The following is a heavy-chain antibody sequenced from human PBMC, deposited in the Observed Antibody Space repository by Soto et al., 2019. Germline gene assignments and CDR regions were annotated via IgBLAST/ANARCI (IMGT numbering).Heavy chain of an antibody. D-gene: IGHD2-2*01. CDR3: VRGAPAAIGPQGEY. Sequence: SETLSLTCAVYGGSFRGHYWTWIRQPPGKGLEWIGEINHSGGANYNPSLKSRVTISVDRSKNQISLKLTSVTAADTAIYYCVRGAPAAIGPQGEYWGQGNLVTVSS. CDR1: GGSFRGHY. CDR2: INHSGGA. J-gene: IGHJ4*02. V-gene: IGHV4-34*01.